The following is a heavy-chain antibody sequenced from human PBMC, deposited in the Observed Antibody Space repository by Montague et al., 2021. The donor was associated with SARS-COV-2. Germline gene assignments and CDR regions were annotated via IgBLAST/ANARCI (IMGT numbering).Heavy chain of an antibody. Sequence: SETLSLTCAVSGGSISSTYWWGWVRQPPGKGLEWIGEIYHSGNSNYNPSLKSRVTISVDKSKNQFSLKLSSVTAADTAVYYCASNRYYYDSGRKTFDYWGQGTLVTVSS. J-gene: IGHJ4*02. V-gene: IGHV4-4*02. CDR3: ASNRYYYDSGRKTFDY. D-gene: IGHD3-10*01. CDR2: IYHSGNS. CDR1: GGSISSTYW.